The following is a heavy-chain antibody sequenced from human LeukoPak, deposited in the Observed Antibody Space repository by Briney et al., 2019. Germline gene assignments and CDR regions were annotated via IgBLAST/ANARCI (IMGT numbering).Heavy chain of an antibody. CDR3: ARVPGIFYYYYMDV. J-gene: IGHJ6*03. V-gene: IGHV4-34*01. CDR2: INHSGST. D-gene: IGHD1-26*01. Sequence: SETLSLTCAVYGGSFSGYYWSWIRQPPGKGLEWIGEINHSGSTNYNPSLKSRVTISVDTSKNQFSLKLSSVTAADTAVYYCARVPGIFYYYYMDVWGKGTTVTVSS. CDR1: GGSFSGYY.